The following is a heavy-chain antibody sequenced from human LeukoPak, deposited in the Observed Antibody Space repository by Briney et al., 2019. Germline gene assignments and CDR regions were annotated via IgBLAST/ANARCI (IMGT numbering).Heavy chain of an antibody. D-gene: IGHD6-19*01. V-gene: IGHV3-33*01. Sequence: GGSLRLSCAASGFKFNGYGMHWVRQAPGKGLEWVAVIWSDGSRKYYADSVKGRFTISRDNSKNTLYLQMSGLSADDTAAYYCARALYSGAWYGHDYWGQGTLVTVSS. J-gene: IGHJ4*02. CDR3: ARALYSGAWYGHDY. CDR2: IWSDGSRK. CDR1: GFKFNGYG.